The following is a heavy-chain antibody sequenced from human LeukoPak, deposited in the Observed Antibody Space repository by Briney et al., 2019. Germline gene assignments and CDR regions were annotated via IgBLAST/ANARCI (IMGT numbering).Heavy chain of an antibody. CDR1: GDSVSMNSAA. CDR3: ARGSAAWLDFDY. CDR2: TYYRSNWHN. V-gene: IGHV6-1*01. Sequence: SPTLSLTFAISGDSVSMNSAAWNWIRQSPSKGLEWLGRTYYRSNWHNDYAVSVRSRITIDADTSKTHFSLELKSVTSEDTAVYYCARGSAAWLDFDYWGQGTLVTVSS. J-gene: IGHJ4*02. D-gene: IGHD3-10*01.